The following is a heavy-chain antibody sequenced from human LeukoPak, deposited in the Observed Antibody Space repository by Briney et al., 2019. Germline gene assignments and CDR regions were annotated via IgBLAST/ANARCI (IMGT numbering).Heavy chain of an antibody. CDR3: ARSRHSYDSSGFPHY. J-gene: IGHJ4*02. Sequence: PGGSLRLSCAASGFTFDDYSMTWVRQAPGKGLEWVSGINWNGGSTGYADSVKGRFTISRDNAKNSLYLQMNGLRAEDTALYYCARSRHSYDSSGFPHYWGQGALVTVSS. D-gene: IGHD3-22*01. V-gene: IGHV3-20*04. CDR1: GFTFDDYS. CDR2: INWNGGST.